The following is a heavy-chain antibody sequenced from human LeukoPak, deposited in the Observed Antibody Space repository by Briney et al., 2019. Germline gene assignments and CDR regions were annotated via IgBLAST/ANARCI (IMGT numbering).Heavy chain of an antibody. V-gene: IGHV1-8*03. CDR3: ARVRGYYYYMDV. CDR1: GYTFTSYD. D-gene: IGHD1-26*01. CDR2: MNPNSGNT. Sequence: ASVKVSCKASGYTFTSYDINWVRQATGQGLESMGWMNPNSGNTGYAQKFQGRVTITRNTSISTAYMELSSLRSEDTAVYYCARVRGYYYYMDVWGKGTTVTVSS. J-gene: IGHJ6*03.